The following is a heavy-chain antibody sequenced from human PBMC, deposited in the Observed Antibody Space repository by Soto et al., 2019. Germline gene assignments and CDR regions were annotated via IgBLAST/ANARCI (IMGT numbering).Heavy chain of an antibody. CDR3: VMVDNYVTPTPQDV. CDR2: ISPYTGNT. V-gene: IGHV1-18*01. D-gene: IGHD3-16*01. CDR1: GYIFVNYG. J-gene: IGHJ6*02. Sequence: QVQLMQSGDEVKKPGASVKVSCKASGYIFVNYGIAWVRQAPGQGLEWMGWISPYTGNTHSATKIQGRLTMTTDTSTSTVYMDLGSLTSDDTAVYYCVMVDNYVTPTPQDVWGQGTTVTVSS.